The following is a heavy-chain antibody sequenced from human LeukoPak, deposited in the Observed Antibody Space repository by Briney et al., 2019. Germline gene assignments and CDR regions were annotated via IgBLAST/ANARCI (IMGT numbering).Heavy chain of an antibody. D-gene: IGHD3-22*01. J-gene: IGHJ4*02. CDR3: ARVGTYYYDSSGPGY. CDR2: ISSSSSYI. Sequence: GGSLRLSCAASGFTFSSYSMNWVRQAPGKGLEWVSSISSSSSYIYYADSVKGRFTISRDNAKNSLYLQMNSLRAEDTAVYCCARVGTYYYDSSGPGYWGQGTLVTVSS. CDR1: GFTFSSYS. V-gene: IGHV3-21*01.